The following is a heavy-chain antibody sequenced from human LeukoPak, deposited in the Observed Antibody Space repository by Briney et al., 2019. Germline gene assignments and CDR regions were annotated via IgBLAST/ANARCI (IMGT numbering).Heavy chain of an antibody. V-gene: IGHV3-7*03. Sequence: TGGSLRLSCAASGFTFSTYWMNWVRQAPGKGLEWVANIKQDGGETYYVDSVKGRFTISRDNAKNTLYLQMHSLRAEDTAIYYCAKGKTTFGVGIDYHYLMEVWGNGTTVTVTS. CDR1: GFTFSTYW. D-gene: IGHD3-3*01. CDR2: IKQDGGET. CDR3: AKGKTTFGVGIDYHYLMEV. J-gene: IGHJ6*03.